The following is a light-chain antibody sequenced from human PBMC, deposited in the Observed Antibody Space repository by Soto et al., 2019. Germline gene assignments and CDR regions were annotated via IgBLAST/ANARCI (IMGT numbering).Light chain of an antibody. CDR3: QQYDLSPHT. CDR2: GAS. V-gene: IGKV3-20*01. J-gene: IGKJ2*01. CDR1: QSVSASY. Sequence: EIVLTQSPGTLSLSPGERATLSCRASQSVSASYFAWYQHKPGQAPRLLIYGASSRATGITHSFSGSGSGADFTLTISRLDPEDLAVYYCQQYDLSPHTLGRGTKLEI.